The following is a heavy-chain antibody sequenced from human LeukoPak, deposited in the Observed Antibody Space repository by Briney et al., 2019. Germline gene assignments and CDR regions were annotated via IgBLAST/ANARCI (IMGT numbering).Heavy chain of an antibody. J-gene: IGHJ4*02. CDR3: ARDERYSSSWCYFDS. Sequence: GSLRLSCAASGFTFSSYWMSWVRQAPGEGLEWVANIKQDGSEKYYVDSVKGRFTISRDNAKNSLYLQMNSLRAEDTAVYYCARDERYSSSWCYFDSWGQGTLVTVSS. D-gene: IGHD6-13*01. CDR2: IKQDGSEK. CDR1: GFTFSSYW. V-gene: IGHV3-7*01.